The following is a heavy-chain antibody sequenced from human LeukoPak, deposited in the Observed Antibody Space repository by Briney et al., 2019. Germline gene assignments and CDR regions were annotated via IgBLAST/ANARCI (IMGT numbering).Heavy chain of an antibody. V-gene: IGHV1-69*06. CDR1: GGRFKSYG. D-gene: IGHD1-26*01. CDR2: IIPIFDRP. J-gene: IGHJ3*01. CDR3: ARDAQWELRAFDV. Sequence: SVKVSCKTIGGRFKSYGFSWVRQAPGQGLEWMGGIIPIFDRPTYAQKFEGRVTITADKSTNTTYMEITSLTSADSAVYYCARDAQWELRAFDVWGRGTMVIVSS.